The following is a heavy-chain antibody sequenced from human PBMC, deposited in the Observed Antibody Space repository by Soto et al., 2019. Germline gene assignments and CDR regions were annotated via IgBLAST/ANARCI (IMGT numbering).Heavy chain of an antibody. CDR2: ISYDGSNK. V-gene: IGHV3-30*18. J-gene: IGHJ4*02. CDR1: GFTFSSYG. CDR3: AKRALNYFDY. Sequence: PGGSLRLSCAASGFTFSSYGMHWVRQAPGKGLEWVALISYDGSNKYYADSVKGRFTISRDNSENTLYLQMNSLRAEDTAVYYCAKRALNYFDYWGQGTLVTVSS.